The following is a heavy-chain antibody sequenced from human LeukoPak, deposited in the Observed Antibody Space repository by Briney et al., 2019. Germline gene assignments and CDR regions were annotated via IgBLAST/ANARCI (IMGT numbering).Heavy chain of an antibody. CDR2: IYSDGTT. V-gene: IGHV3-66*01. CDR1: GFTVSSNY. CDR3: ARDRAVAGTEGDAFDI. D-gene: IGHD6-19*01. Sequence: PGGSLRLSCAASGFTVSSNYMSWVRQAPGKGLEWVSLIYSDGTTYYADSVKGRFTISRDNSKNTLYLQMNSLRAEDTAVYYCARDRAVAGTEGDAFDIWGQGTMVTVSS. J-gene: IGHJ3*02.